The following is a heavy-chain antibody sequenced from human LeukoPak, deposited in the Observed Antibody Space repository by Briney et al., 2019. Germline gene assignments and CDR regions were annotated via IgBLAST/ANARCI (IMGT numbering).Heavy chain of an antibody. CDR2: IIPIFGTA. D-gene: IGHD5-18*01. V-gene: IGHV1-69*13. Sequence: SVKVSCKASGGTLSSYAISWVRQAPGQGLEWMGGIIPIFGTANYAQKFQGRVTITADESTSTAYMELSSLRSEDTAVYYCARAPEWIQLSYYFDYWGQGTLVTVSS. J-gene: IGHJ4*02. CDR3: ARAPEWIQLSYYFDY. CDR1: GGTLSSYA.